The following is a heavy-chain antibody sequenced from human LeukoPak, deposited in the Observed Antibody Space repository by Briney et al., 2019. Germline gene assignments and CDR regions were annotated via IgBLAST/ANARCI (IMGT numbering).Heavy chain of an antibody. CDR1: GFTFSSYA. D-gene: IGHD6-6*01. J-gene: IGHJ4*02. V-gene: IGHV3-23*01. Sequence: GGSLRLSCAASGFTFSSYAMSWVRQAPGKGLEWVSAISGSGGSTYYADSVKGRFTISRDNSKNTLYLQMNSLRAEDTAVYYCEKEEYSYYSNLERRQYYFDYWGQGTLVTVSS. CDR2: ISGSGGST. CDR3: EKEEYSYYSNLERRQYYFDY.